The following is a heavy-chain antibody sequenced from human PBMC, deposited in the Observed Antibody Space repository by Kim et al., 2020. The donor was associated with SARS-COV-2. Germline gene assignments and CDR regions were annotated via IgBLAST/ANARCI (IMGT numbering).Heavy chain of an antibody. J-gene: IGHJ4*02. D-gene: IGHD3-10*01. CDR3: VKEGFGDPSHYFDY. Sequence: GGSLRLSCSASGFTFSSYAMHWVRQAPGKGLEYVSAISSNGGSTYYADSVKGRFTISRDNSKNTLYLQMSSLRAEDTAVYYCVKEGFGDPSHYFDYWGQGTLVTVSS. CDR2: ISSNGGST. V-gene: IGHV3-64D*09. CDR1: GFTFSSYA.